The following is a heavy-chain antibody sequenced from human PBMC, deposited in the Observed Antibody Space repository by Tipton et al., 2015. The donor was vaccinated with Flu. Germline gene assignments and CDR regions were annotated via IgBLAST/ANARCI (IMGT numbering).Heavy chain of an antibody. Sequence: GSLRLSCAASGFTFSIYWMRWVCQAPGKGLEWVANIKQDGSEKNYVDSVKGRFTISRDNDKRSLYLQMNTLRAEDTAVYYCATEYRGGGNRYYFDYWGQGTLVTVSS. CDR2: IKQDGSEK. CDR1: GFTFSIYW. V-gene: IGHV3-7*03. D-gene: IGHD4-23*01. J-gene: IGHJ4*02. CDR3: ATEYRGGGNRYYFDY.